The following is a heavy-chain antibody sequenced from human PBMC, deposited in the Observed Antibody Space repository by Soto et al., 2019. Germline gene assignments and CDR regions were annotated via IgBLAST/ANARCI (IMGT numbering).Heavy chain of an antibody. V-gene: IGHV2-5*02. CDR2: IYWDDDN. CDR1: GFSLSTSGVG. Sequence: QITLKESGPTLVKPTQTLTLTCTFSGFSLSTSGVGLGWFRQPPGKALEWLALIYWDDDNRYSPSLKSRLTITKDTSKTQVVLTVTYMDPKDTATYCCAHYISCDPAGGFDPCGQGTLVIVSS. J-gene: IGHJ5*02. CDR3: AHYISCDPAGGFDP. D-gene: IGHD3-9*01.